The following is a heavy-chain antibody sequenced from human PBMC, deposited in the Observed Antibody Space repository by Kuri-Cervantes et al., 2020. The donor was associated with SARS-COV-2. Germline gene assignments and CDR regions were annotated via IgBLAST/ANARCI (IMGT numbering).Heavy chain of an antibody. CDR3: ARRVSYDFWSGALFDY. CDR2: INHSGST. CDR1: GESFSGYY. V-gene: IGHV4-34*01. J-gene: IGHJ4*02. Sequence: SETLSLTCAVYGESFSGYYWTWIRQPPGKGLEWIGEINHSGSTNYNPSLKSRVTISVDTSKNQFSLKLSSVTAADRAVYYCARRVSYDFWSGALFDYWGQGTLVTVSS. D-gene: IGHD3-3*01.